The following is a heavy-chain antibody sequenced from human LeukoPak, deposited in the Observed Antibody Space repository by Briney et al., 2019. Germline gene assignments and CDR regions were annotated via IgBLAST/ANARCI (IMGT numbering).Heavy chain of an antibody. CDR1: GGFISSSSYY. CDR2: IYYSGST. J-gene: IGHJ3*02. D-gene: IGHD6-13*01. Sequence: SEALSLTCTVSGGFISSSSYYWGWIRQPPGKGLEWIGSIYYSGSTYYNPSLKSRVTISVDTSKNQISLKLSSVTAADTAVYYCARHSTTTAALYAFDIWGQGTMVTVSS. V-gene: IGHV4-39*01. CDR3: ARHSTTTAALYAFDI.